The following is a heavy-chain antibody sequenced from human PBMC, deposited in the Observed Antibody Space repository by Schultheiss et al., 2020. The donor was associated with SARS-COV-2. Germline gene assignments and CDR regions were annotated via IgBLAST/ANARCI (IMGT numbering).Heavy chain of an antibody. CDR3: AVGLSTLYGLDV. J-gene: IGHJ6*02. CDR1: GGSFSGYY. Sequence: SQTLSLTCAVYGGSFSGYYWGWIRQPPGKGLEWIGSIYHSGSTNYNPALKSRVTISVDTSKNQFSLKLSSVTAADTAVYYCAVGLSTLYGLDVWGQGTTVTVTS. V-gene: IGHV4-34*01. CDR2: IYHSGST. D-gene: IGHD1-26*01.